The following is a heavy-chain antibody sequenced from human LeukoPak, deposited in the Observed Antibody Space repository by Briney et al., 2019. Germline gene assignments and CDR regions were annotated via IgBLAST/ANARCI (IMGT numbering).Heavy chain of an antibody. CDR3: ATGRVDYGDYGVVKH. Sequence: GGSLRLSCAASKFTFSSYSMNWVRQAPGKGLEWVAVISYDGINEYYVDSVKGRFTISRDNSKNSLYLQMESLTIEDTAVYYCATGRVDYGDYGVVKHWGQGTLVTVSS. CDR2: ISYDGINE. CDR1: KFTFSSYS. V-gene: IGHV3-30*03. J-gene: IGHJ1*01. D-gene: IGHD4-17*01.